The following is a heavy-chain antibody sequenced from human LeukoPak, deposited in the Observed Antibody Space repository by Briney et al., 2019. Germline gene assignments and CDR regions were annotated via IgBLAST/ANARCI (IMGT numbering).Heavy chain of an antibody. J-gene: IGHJ4*02. D-gene: IGHD4-17*01. V-gene: IGHV1-69-2*01. CDR1: GYTFTDYY. CDR2: VDPEHRET. Sequence: GASVKVSCKVSGYTFTDYYMHWVQQAPGKGGEGMVLVDPEHRETIYAANFHGTLTITADTSTDTAYIELSSLRSEDTAVYYCATGLGDFWNFDYWGQGTLVTVSS. CDR3: ATGLGDFWNFDY.